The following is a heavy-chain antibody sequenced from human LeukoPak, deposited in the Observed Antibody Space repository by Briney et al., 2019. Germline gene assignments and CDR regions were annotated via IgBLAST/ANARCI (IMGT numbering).Heavy chain of an antibody. CDR2: ISYDGSNK. J-gene: IGHJ3*02. Sequence: GGSLRLSCAASGFTFSSYAMHWVRQAPGKGLEWVAVISYDGSNKYYADSVKGRFTISRDNSKNTLYLQMNSLRAEDTAVYYCARDHRWYCSGGSCYSSAFDIWGQGTMVTVSS. CDR3: ARDHRWYCSGGSCYSSAFDI. D-gene: IGHD2-15*01. V-gene: IGHV3-30-3*01. CDR1: GFTFSSYA.